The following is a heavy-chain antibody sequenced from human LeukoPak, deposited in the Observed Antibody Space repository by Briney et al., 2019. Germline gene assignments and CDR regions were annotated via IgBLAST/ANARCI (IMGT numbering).Heavy chain of an antibody. Sequence: SVKVSCKASGGTFSSYAISWVRQAPGQGLEWMGGIIPIFGTANYAQKFQGRVTITTDESTSTAYMELSSLRSEDTAVYYCARGIGAGGNSSYFDYWGQGTLVTVSS. CDR3: ARGIGAGGNSSYFDY. D-gene: IGHD4-23*01. CDR1: GGTFSSYA. CDR2: IIPIFGTA. J-gene: IGHJ4*02. V-gene: IGHV1-69*05.